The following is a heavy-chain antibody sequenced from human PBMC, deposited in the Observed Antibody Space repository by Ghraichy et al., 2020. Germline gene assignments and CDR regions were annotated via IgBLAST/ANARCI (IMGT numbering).Heavy chain of an antibody. Sequence: GGSLRLSCAASGFTFSYYSMNWVRQAPGKGLEWVASISISSDNIYYADSVKGRFTISRDNAKSSLYLQMNSLRAEDTAVYYCARVSYGSGSLTDYWGQGTLVTVSS. D-gene: IGHD3-10*01. CDR1: GFTFSYYS. CDR3: ARVSYGSGSLTDY. CDR2: ISISSDNI. J-gene: IGHJ4*02. V-gene: IGHV3-21*01.